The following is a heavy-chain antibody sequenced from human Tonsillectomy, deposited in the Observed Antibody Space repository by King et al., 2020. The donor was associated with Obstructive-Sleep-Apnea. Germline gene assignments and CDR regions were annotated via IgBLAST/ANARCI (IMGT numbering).Heavy chain of an antibody. CDR1: SGSIRSSGYY. CDR2: IYFSGTT. D-gene: IGHD1-7*01. CDR3: AREGVELELRLSYGMDV. Sequence: LQLQESGPGLVKPSETLSLTCTVSSGSIRSSGYYWGWIRQPPGKGLEWIGSIYFSGTTHYNPSFKNRGTISVDTPKNPLSLKLRSVTAADTAVYYCAREGVELELRLSYGMDVWGQGTTVTVSS. V-gene: IGHV4-39*07. J-gene: IGHJ6*02.